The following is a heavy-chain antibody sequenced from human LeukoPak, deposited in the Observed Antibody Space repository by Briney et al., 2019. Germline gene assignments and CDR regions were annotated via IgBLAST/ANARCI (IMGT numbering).Heavy chain of an antibody. V-gene: IGHV1-2*04. CDR2: INPNSGGT. Sequence: GASVKVPCKASGYTFTGYYMHWVRQAPGQGLEWMGWINPNSGGTNYAQKFQGWVTMTRDTSISTAYMELSRLRSDDTAVYYCAREGCSSTSCYADYYYGMDVWGQGTTVTVSS. CDR3: AREGCSSTSCYADYYYGMDV. CDR1: GYTFTGYY. D-gene: IGHD2-2*01. J-gene: IGHJ6*02.